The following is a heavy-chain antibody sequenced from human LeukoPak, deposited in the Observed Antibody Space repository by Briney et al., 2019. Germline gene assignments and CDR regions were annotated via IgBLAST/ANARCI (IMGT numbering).Heavy chain of an antibody. CDR2: ISAYNGNT. J-gene: IGHJ5*02. V-gene: IGHV1-18*01. Sequence: ASVKFSCKASGYTFTSYGISWVRQAPGQGLEWMGWISAYNGNTNYAQKLQGRVTMTTDTSTSTAYMELRSLRSDDTAVYYCARDKGYCSSTSCYGTGWFDPWGQGTLVTVSS. CDR3: ARDKGYCSSTSCYGTGWFDP. D-gene: IGHD2-2*01. CDR1: GYTFTSYG.